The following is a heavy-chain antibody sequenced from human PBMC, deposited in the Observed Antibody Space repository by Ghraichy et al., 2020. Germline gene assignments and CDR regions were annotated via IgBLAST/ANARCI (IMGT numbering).Heavy chain of an antibody. CDR3: ARGEGLWLTEYFQH. D-gene: IGHD5-18*01. V-gene: IGHV4-59*01. CDR1: GGSISSYY. Sequence: SETLSLTCTVSGGSISSYYWSWIRQPPGKGLEWIGYIYYSGSTNYNPSLKSRVTISVDTSKNQFSLKLSSVTAADTAVYYCARGEGLWLTEYFQHWGQGTLVTVSS. J-gene: IGHJ1*01. CDR2: IYYSGST.